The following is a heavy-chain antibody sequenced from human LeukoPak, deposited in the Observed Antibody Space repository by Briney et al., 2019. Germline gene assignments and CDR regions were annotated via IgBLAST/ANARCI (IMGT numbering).Heavy chain of an antibody. D-gene: IGHD2-2*01. Sequence: SVKVSCKASGGTFSSYAISWVRQAPGQGLEWMGGIIPIFGTANYAQKFQGRVTITADESTSTAYMELSSLRSEDTAVYYCARDARHRYCSSTSCYRGWLDPWGQGTLVTVSS. J-gene: IGHJ5*02. CDR2: IIPIFGTA. V-gene: IGHV1-69*13. CDR1: GGTFSSYA. CDR3: ARDARHRYCSSTSCYRGWLDP.